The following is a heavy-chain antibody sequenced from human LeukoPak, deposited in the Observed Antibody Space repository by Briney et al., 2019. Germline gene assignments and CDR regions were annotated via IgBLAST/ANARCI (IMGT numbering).Heavy chain of an antibody. Sequence: GGSLRLSCAVSGFTFSSYWMSWVRQAPGKGLEWVANIKQDGSEKYYVDSVKGRFTISRDNAKNSLYLQMNSLRAEDTAVYYCVSGGSIDYWGQGTLVTVSS. CDR2: IKQDGSEK. CDR1: GFTFSSYW. V-gene: IGHV3-7*01. CDR3: VSGGSIDY. D-gene: IGHD3-16*01. J-gene: IGHJ4*02.